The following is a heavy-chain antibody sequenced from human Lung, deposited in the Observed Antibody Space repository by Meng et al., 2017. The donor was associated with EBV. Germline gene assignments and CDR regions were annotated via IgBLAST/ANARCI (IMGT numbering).Heavy chain of an antibody. CDR2: IYHSGTT. CDR1: GGSISTTNW. V-gene: IGHV4-4*02. CDR3: ARQATGYCSGGSCYSGSIFNY. Sequence: QGRLQAPAPGLVKPAGTLALPCPCAGGSISTTNWWSLLRQPQWKGLECLGAIYHSGTTTHNPSLKSRVTISVDTSKNQFSLKVSSVTAADTAVYYCARQATGYCSGGSCYSGSIFNYWGQGTLVTVSS. D-gene: IGHD2-15*01. J-gene: IGHJ4*02.